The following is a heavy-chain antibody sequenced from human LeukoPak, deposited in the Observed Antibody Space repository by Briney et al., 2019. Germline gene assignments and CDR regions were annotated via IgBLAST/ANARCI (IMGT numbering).Heavy chain of an antibody. J-gene: IGHJ3*01. CDR1: GFTVSSNY. Sequence: GGSLILSCAASGFTVSSNYMNWVRQAPGKGLEWVSVIYSGNSAYYADSVKGRFTISRDSSKNTLYLQMNSLRAEDTAVYYCARESMDAFDVWGQGTMVTVSS. CDR2: IYSGNSA. V-gene: IGHV3-66*01. CDR3: ARESMDAFDV. D-gene: IGHD3/OR15-3a*01.